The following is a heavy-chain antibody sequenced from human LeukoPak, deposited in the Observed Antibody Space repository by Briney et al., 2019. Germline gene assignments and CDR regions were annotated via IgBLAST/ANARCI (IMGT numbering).Heavy chain of an antibody. Sequence: SETLSLTCSVSDASISGGTYYWGWIRQPPGKGLEWIGSIYYTGSTYDNPSLKSRVTISVDTSKNQFSLKLSSVTAADTAVYYCARRGGSGRAFDYWGQGTLVTGSS. CDR2: IYYTGST. V-gene: IGHV4-39*01. CDR3: ARRGGSGRAFDY. D-gene: IGHD1-26*01. J-gene: IGHJ4*02. CDR1: DASISGGTYY.